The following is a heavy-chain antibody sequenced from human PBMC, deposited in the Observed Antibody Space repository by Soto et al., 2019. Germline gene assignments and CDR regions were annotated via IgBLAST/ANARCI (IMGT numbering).Heavy chain of an antibody. CDR3: ARDRGSYALDY. CDR1: GYTFTSYG. Sequence: QVQLVQSGAEVKKPGASVKVSCKASGYTFTSYGISWVRQAPGQGLEWMGWISANNGNTNYAQKLQGRVTMTTDTSTRTAYMEVRSLRSDDTAVYYCARDRGSYALDYWGQGTLVTVSS. CDR2: ISANNGNT. D-gene: IGHD1-26*01. J-gene: IGHJ4*02. V-gene: IGHV1-18*01.